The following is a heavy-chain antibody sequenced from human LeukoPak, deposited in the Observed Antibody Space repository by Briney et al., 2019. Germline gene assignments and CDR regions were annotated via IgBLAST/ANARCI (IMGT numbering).Heavy chain of an antibody. Sequence: PGGSLRLFCAACGFTFTTYAMGWASQSPGKGLVWVSSISGGGGGTYYAEFVKGRFTISRDNSKNTLYLQMNSLRAEDTAVYYCAKFYDILTGYFDHWGQGTLVTVSS. J-gene: IGHJ4*02. CDR1: GFTFTTYA. D-gene: IGHD3-9*01. CDR3: AKFYDILTGYFDH. V-gene: IGHV3-23*01. CDR2: ISGGGGGT.